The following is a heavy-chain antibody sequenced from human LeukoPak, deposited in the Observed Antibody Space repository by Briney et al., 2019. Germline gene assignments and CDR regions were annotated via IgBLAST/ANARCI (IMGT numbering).Heavy chain of an antibody. Sequence: GGSLRLSCAASGFAFSSYSMNWVRQAPGKGLEWVSYITSSSSSINYADSVKGRFTISRDNAKDSLYLQMNSLRDDDTAVYYCARDRPSPVAFDIWGQGTMVTVSS. V-gene: IGHV3-48*02. CDR3: ARDRPSPVAFDI. CDR1: GFAFSSYS. CDR2: ITSSSSSI. J-gene: IGHJ3*02.